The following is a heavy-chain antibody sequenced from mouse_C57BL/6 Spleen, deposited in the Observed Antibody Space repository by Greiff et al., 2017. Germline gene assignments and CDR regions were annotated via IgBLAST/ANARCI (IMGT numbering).Heavy chain of an antibody. CDR2: IDPSDSYT. V-gene: IGHV1-69*01. J-gene: IGHJ1*03. CDR3: TTVVATGYFDV. D-gene: IGHD1-1*01. CDR1: GYTFTSYW. Sequence: VQLQQPGAELVMPGASVKLSCKASGYTFTSYWMHWLKQRPGQGLEWIGEIDPSDSYTNYNQKFKGKSTLTVDKSSSTAYMQLSSLTSEDSAFYYCTTVVATGYFDVWGTGTTVSVSS.